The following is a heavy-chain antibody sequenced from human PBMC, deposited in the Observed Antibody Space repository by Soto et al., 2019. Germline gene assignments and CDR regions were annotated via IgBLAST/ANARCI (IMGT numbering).Heavy chain of an antibody. CDR2: IYWDDDK. CDR3: AHRRYGTVTTDWFDP. V-gene: IGHV2-5*02. CDR1: GFSLSTSGVG. Sequence: QITLKESGPTLVKPTQTLTLTCTFSGFSLSTSGVGVGWIRQPPGKALEWLALIYWDDDKPYSPSLKSRLTSXXDXSXXQVVLTMTNMDPVDTATYYCAHRRYGTVTTDWFDPWGQGTLVTVSS. D-gene: IGHD4-17*01. J-gene: IGHJ5*02.